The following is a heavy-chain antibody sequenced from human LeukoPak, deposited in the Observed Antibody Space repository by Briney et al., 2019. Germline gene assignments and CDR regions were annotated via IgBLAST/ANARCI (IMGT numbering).Heavy chain of an antibody. D-gene: IGHD6-13*01. J-gene: IGHJ3*02. Sequence: ASVKVSCKASGYTFTGYYMHWARQAPGQGLEWMGWINPNSGDTKYAQKFQGRVTMTRDTSISTAYMELTRLRSGDSAVYYCARGETEETGTRPDAFDIWGQGTMVTVSS. CDR3: ARGETEETGTRPDAFDI. CDR1: GYTFTGYY. CDR2: INPNSGDT. V-gene: IGHV1-2*02.